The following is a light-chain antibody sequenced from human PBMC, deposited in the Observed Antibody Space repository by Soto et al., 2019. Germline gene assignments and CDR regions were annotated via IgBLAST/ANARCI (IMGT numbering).Light chain of an antibody. Sequence: DIQMTQSPSSLSASVGDRITITCQASQDINKYLNWYQQKLGKAPKLLIYDASNLQRGVPSRFSGSGSGTHFSLSISSLQPEDIATYYCQQSENGPLIFGGGTKVDIK. V-gene: IGKV1-33*01. J-gene: IGKJ4*01. CDR2: DAS. CDR1: QDINKY. CDR3: QQSENGPLI.